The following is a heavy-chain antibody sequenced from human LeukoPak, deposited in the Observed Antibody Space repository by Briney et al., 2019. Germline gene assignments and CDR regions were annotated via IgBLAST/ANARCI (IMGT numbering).Heavy chain of an antibody. Sequence: SQTLSLTCTVSGGSISSGDYYWSWIRQPPGKGLEWIGYIYYSGSTYYNPSLKSRVTISVDTSKNQFSLRLSSVTAADTAVYYCARARGYSYGVPYDYWGQGTLVTVSS. J-gene: IGHJ4*02. CDR1: GGSISSGDYY. CDR3: ARARGYSYGVPYDY. CDR2: IYYSGST. V-gene: IGHV4-30-4*08. D-gene: IGHD5-18*01.